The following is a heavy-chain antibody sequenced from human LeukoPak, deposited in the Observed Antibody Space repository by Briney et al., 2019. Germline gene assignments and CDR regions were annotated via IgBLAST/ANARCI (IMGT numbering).Heavy chain of an antibody. D-gene: IGHD1-26*01. Sequence: PSETLSLTCTVSGGSITNYYWSWIRQPPGKGLEWIGSIYYSGNTNYNPSLKSRVTISVDTSKNQFSLKLTSVTAADTAVYYCTRVMVGATTDYWGQGTLATVSS. CDR2: IYYSGNT. CDR1: GGSITNYY. CDR3: TRVMVGATTDY. V-gene: IGHV4-59*01. J-gene: IGHJ4*02.